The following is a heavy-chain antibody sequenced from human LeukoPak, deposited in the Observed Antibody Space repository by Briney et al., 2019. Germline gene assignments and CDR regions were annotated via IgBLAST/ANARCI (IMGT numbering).Heavy chain of an antibody. D-gene: IGHD3-9*01. CDR2: INPNSGGT. J-gene: IGHJ4*02. CDR1: GYTFTGYH. V-gene: IGHV1-2*02. Sequence: ASVNVSCKASGYTFTGYHMHWVRQAPGQGLEWMGWINPNSGGTNYAQKFQGRVTMTRDTSITTAYMELSRLRSDDTAVYYCARVCPVLRYFDWLTWIDYWGQGTLVTVSS. CDR3: ARVCPVLRYFDWLTWIDY.